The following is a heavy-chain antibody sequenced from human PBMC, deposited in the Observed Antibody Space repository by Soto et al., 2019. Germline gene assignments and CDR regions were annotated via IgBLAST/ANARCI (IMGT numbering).Heavy chain of an antibody. D-gene: IGHD5-12*01. CDR2: INHSGST. J-gene: IGHJ4*02. V-gene: IGHV4-34*01. Sequence: QVQLQQWGAGLLKPSETLSLTCAVYGGSFSGYYWSWIRQPPGKGLEWIGEINHSGSTNYNPSLKSRVTISVDTSKNQFSLKRSSVTAADAGVYYCERGGYDMVLDYWGQGTLVTVSS. CDR1: GGSFSGYY. CDR3: ERGGYDMVLDY.